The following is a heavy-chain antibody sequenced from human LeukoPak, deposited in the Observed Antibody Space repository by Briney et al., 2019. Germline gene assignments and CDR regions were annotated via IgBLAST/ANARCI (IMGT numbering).Heavy chain of an antibody. Sequence: GGSLRLSCAASGFTFSSYAMRWVRQAPGKGLEWVSAIRGSGGSTYYADSVKGRFTISRDNSKNTLYLQMNSLRAEDTAVYYCAKDLHYGSADYWGQGTLVTVSS. V-gene: IGHV3-23*01. CDR1: GFTFSSYA. CDR2: IRGSGGST. CDR3: AKDLHYGSADY. J-gene: IGHJ4*02. D-gene: IGHD3-10*01.